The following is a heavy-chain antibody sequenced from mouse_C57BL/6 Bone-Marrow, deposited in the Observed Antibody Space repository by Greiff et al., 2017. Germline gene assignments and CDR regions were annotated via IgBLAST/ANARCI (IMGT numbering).Heavy chain of an antibody. V-gene: IGHV1-26*01. CDR1: GYTFTDYY. CDR3: ARWGDY. CDR2: INPNNGGT. Sequence: VQLQQSGPELVKPGASVKISCKASGYTFTDYYMNWVKQSHGKSLEWIGDINPNNGGTSYNQKFKGKATLTVDKSSSTAYMELRSLTSEDSAVYYCARWGDYWGQGTTLTGSS. J-gene: IGHJ2*01.